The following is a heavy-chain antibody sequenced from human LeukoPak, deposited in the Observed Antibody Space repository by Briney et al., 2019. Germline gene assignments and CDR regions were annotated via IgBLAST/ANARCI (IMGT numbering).Heavy chain of an antibody. CDR2: IYTSGST. Sequence: SETLSLTCTVSGGSISSYYWSCIRQPAGKGLEWIGRIYTSGSTNYNPSLKSRVTMSVDTSKNQFSLKLSSVTAADMAVYYCARDSPVAGTVDYWGQGTLVTVSS. J-gene: IGHJ4*02. D-gene: IGHD6-19*01. CDR3: ARDSPVAGTVDY. V-gene: IGHV4-4*07. CDR1: GGSISSYY.